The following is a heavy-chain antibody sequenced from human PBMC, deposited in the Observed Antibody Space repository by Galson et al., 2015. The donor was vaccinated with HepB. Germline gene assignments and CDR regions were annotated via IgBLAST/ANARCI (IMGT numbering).Heavy chain of an antibody. CDR3: ARNSLRMLY. CDR2: ISSSSSYI. CDR1: GFTVSSNY. V-gene: IGHV3-21*01. Sequence: SLRLSCAASGFTVSSNYMSWVRQAPGKGLEWVSSISSSSSYIYYADSVKGRFTISRDNAKNSLYLQMNSLRAEDTAVYYCARNSLRMLYWGQGTLVTVSS. D-gene: IGHD4-23*01. J-gene: IGHJ4*02.